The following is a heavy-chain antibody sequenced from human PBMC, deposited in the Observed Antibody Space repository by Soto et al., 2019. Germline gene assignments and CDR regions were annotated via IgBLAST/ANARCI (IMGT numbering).Heavy chain of an antibody. Sequence: KPSETLSLTCTVSGGSISSYYWSWIRQPPGRGLGWIGYIYYSGSTNYNPSLKSRVTISLDTSTNQFSLKLSSVTAADTAAYYCARGPRRFLDWDQTRTYYYGMDVWGQGTTVTVSS. V-gene: IGHV4-59*01. CDR3: ARGPRRFLDWDQTRTYYYGMDV. CDR1: GGSISSYY. CDR2: IYYSGST. J-gene: IGHJ6*02. D-gene: IGHD3-3*01.